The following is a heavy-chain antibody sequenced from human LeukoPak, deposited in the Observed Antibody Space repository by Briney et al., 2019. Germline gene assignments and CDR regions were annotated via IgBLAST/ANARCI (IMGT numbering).Heavy chain of an antibody. J-gene: IGHJ4*02. D-gene: IGHD3-10*01. CDR1: GFTFSSYA. V-gene: IGHV3-30*04. CDR2: ISYDGSNK. CDR3: ARIGSGSPLGY. Sequence: PGRSPRLSCAASGFTFSSYAMHWVRQAPGKGLEWVAVISYDGSNKYYADSVKGRFTISRDNSKNTLYLQMNSLRAEDTAVYYCARIGSGSPLGYWGQGTLVTVSS.